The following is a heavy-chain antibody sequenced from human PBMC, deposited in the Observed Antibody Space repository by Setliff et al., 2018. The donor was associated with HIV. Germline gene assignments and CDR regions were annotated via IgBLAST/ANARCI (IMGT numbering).Heavy chain of an antibody. D-gene: IGHD3-9*01. Sequence: LRLSCAASGFTFSDHYMDWVHQAPGKGLEWVGRTRNKVNSYTTEYAASVKGRFTISRDNTKRSVYLEMNRMTVEDTAVYYCARGFIDKSFDAFDVWGPGTMVTVSS. CDR2: TRNKVNSYTT. J-gene: IGHJ3*01. V-gene: IGHV3-72*01. CDR3: ARGFIDKSFDAFDV. CDR1: GFTFSDHY.